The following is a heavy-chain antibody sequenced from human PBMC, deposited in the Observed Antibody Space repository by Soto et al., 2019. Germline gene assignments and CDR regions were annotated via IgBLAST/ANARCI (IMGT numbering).Heavy chain of an antibody. D-gene: IGHD5-18*01. V-gene: IGHV1-46*01. CDR3: ARGVQLSYSDY. Sequence: QVQLVQSGAEVKKPGASVKISCKASGYTFTNYFMHWVRQAPGQGLEWMGIINPSGGSTSYAQKFQGSVTMTRDTSTSTVYMELSSLRSEDTAVYYCARGVQLSYSDYWGQGTLVTVSS. CDR2: INPSGGST. CDR1: GYTFTNYF. J-gene: IGHJ4*02.